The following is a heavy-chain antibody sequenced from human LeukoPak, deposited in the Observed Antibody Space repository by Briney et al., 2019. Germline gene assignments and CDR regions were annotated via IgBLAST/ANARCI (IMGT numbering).Heavy chain of an antibody. CDR3: ARTASGSFSI. D-gene: IGHD1-26*01. CDR2: INSGSTTI. CDR1: GFTLSNYH. V-gene: IGHV3-48*04. J-gene: IGHJ4*02. Sequence: GGSLRLSCAASGFTLSNYHINWVRQTPGKGLEWISYINSGSTTIYYADSVKGRFTISRDNAKNSVYLQMNSLRAEDTAVYFCARTASGSFSIWGQGTLVTVSS.